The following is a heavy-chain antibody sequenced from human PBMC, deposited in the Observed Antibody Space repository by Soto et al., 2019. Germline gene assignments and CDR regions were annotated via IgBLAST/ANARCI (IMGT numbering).Heavy chain of an antibody. D-gene: IGHD3-22*01. Sequence: GGSLRLSCAASGFTFSRYWMSWVRQAPGKGLEWVANIKQDGSEKWYVDSVKGRFTISRDNAKKSLFLQMNSLRVEDTAVYYCARGDYHDSSGPFSDAFDVWGQGTMVTVSS. CDR1: GFTFSRYW. J-gene: IGHJ3*01. V-gene: IGHV3-7*04. CDR3: ARGDYHDSSGPFSDAFDV. CDR2: IKQDGSEK.